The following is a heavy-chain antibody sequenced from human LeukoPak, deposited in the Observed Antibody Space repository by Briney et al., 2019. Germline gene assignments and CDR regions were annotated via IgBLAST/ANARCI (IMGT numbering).Heavy chain of an antibody. CDR2: IYYSGST. CDR1: GGSISSYY. D-gene: IGHD2-2*01. V-gene: IGHV4-59*01. CDR3: ARGGGGYCSSTSCYEDFQH. J-gene: IGHJ1*01. Sequence: PSETLSLTCTVSGGSISSYYWSWIRQPPGKGLEWIGYIYYSGSTNYNPSLKSRVTISVDTSKNQFSLKLSSVTAADTAVYYCARGGGGYCSSTSCYEDFQHWGQGTLVTVSS.